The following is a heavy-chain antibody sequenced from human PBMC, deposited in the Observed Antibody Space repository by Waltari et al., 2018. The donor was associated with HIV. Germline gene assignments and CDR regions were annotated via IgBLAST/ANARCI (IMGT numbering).Heavy chain of an antibody. CDR1: GYAFTGFY. D-gene: IGHD3-10*01. V-gene: IGHV1-2*02. J-gene: IGHJ4*02. CDR2: VKPKTGDT. CDR3: ARDPSYGFGENDY. Sequence: QVQLVESGAEVKKPGASLKVSCKASGYAFTGFYIHWVRQAPGQGLEWVRWVKPKTGDTNCVQKLQGRVTMTRDTSISTAYREVSRLTSDDTAVYYCARDPSYGFGENDYWGQGTLFTVSS.